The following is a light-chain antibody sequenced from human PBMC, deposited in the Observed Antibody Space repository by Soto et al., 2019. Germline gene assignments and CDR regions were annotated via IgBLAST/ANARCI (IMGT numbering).Light chain of an antibody. CDR1: SSDVGGYNY. V-gene: IGLV2-8*01. J-gene: IGLJ2*01. CDR2: EVN. Sequence: QSALTQPPSSSGSPGQSVTISCTGSSSDVGGYNYVSWYQQHPVKAPKLMIYEVNKRPSGVPNRFSGSKSGNTASLTVSGLQAEDEAEYYCSSYEGSNNLVLFGGGTKLTVL. CDR3: SSYEGSNNLVL.